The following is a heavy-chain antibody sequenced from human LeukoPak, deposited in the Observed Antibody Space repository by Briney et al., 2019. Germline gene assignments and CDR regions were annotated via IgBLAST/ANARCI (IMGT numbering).Heavy chain of an antibody. V-gene: IGHV4-39*01. Sequence: SETLSLTCTVSGGSISSSSYYWGWIRQPPGKGLEWIGSIYYSGSTYYNPSLKSQVTISVDTSKNQFSLKLSSVTAADTAVYYCARGLFQWPARVDYWGQGILVTVSS. CDR3: ARGLFQWPARVDY. D-gene: IGHD6-19*01. CDR1: GGSISSSSYY. J-gene: IGHJ4*02. CDR2: IYYSGST.